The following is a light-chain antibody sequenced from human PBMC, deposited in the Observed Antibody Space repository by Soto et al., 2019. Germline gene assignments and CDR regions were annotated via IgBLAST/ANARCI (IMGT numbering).Light chain of an antibody. CDR1: QDISVY. CDR2: SAS. Sequence: DIPMTQSPSSLSASVGDRVTITCRASQDISVYLAWYQQKPGKVPKLLIYSASTLQSGVPSRFSGSGSGTDSTLTISSLQPEDVATYYYQKFNTAPLTFGQGTRLEIK. V-gene: IGKV1-27*01. J-gene: IGKJ5*01. CDR3: QKFNTAPLT.